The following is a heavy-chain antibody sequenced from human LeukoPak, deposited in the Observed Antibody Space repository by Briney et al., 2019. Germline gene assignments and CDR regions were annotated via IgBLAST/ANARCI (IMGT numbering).Heavy chain of an antibody. Sequence: GGSLRLSCAASGFTFSIYPMNWVRQAPGKGLEWVSSISSSSSYIYYADSVKGRFTTSRDNAKNSLYLQTNSLRAEDTAVYYCARDDSSGYYPIFWGQGTLVTVSS. J-gene: IGHJ4*02. CDR3: ARDDSSGYYPIF. D-gene: IGHD3-22*01. V-gene: IGHV3-21*01. CDR2: ISSSSSYI. CDR1: GFTFSIYP.